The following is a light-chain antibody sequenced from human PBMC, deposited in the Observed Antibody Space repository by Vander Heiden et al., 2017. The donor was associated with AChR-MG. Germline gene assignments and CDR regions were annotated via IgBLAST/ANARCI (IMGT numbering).Light chain of an antibody. CDR2: RDI. CDR1: KWGDKD. Sequence: SYELTQPPSVSVSPGQTAIITCSGDKWGDKDVCWYHQKTGQSPVLVIHRDIQRPSGIPERFSGSNSGNTATLTISGTQAMDEGDYYCQAWDNSAIVFGGGTKLTVL. V-gene: IGLV3-1*01. CDR3: QAWDNSAIV. J-gene: IGLJ2*01.